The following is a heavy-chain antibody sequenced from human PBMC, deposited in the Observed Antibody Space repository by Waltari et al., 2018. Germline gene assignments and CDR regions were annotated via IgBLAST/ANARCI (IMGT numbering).Heavy chain of an antibody. CDR3: ATGLGDSISAARPFEI. CDR1: GYTLSDYY. Sequence: EVRLLQSGAEVKKPGTTFKISCRLSGYTLSDYYIHWIQQAPGKGLQRMGLVDPDDGQTIYSEGHQGRIDMTADSARKTVYMELTSLSSDDSAVYYGATGLGDSISAARPFEIWGQGTVITVSS. J-gene: IGHJ3*02. V-gene: IGHV1-69-2*01. D-gene: IGHD3-3*02. CDR2: VDPDDGQT.